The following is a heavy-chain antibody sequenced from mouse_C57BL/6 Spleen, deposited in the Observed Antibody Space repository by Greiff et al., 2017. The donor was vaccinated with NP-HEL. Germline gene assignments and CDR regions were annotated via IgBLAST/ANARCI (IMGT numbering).Heavy chain of an antibody. CDR2: ISYDGSN. D-gene: IGHD2-2*01. CDR3: ARYYGYDVAWFAY. CDR1: GYSITSGYY. J-gene: IGHJ3*01. Sequence: DVQLQESGPGLVKPSQSLSLTCSVTGYSITSGYYWNWIRQFPGNKLEWMGYISYDGSNNYNPSLKNRISITRDTSKNQLFLKLNSVTTEDTATYYCARYYGYDVAWFAYWGQGTLVTVSA. V-gene: IGHV3-6*01.